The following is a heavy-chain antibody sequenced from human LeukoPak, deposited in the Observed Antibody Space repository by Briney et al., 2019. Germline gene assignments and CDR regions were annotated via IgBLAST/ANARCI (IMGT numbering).Heavy chain of an antibody. CDR2: ICYSGIT. V-gene: IGHV4-31*03. D-gene: IGHD3-22*01. CDR1: GGSISSGGYY. CDR3: ARTDSSGYSGDY. J-gene: IGHJ4*02. Sequence: SQTLSLTCTVSGGSISSGGYYWSWIRQHPGKGLEWIGYICYSGITYYNPSLKSRVTISVDTSKNQFSLKLSSVTAADTAVYYCARTDSSGYSGDYWGQGTLVTVSS.